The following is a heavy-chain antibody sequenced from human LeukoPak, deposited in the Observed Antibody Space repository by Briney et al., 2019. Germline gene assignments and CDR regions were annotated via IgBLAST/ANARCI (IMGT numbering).Heavy chain of an antibody. Sequence: GGSLRLSCVASGFAFRNNAMSWIRQAPGKGLEWVSYISSSSSYTNYADSVKGRFTISRDNAKNSLYLQMNSLRAEDTAVYYCARDSEYYYGSGDYYGMDVWGQGTTVTVSS. CDR1: GFAFRNNA. V-gene: IGHV3-11*05. CDR3: ARDSEYYYGSGDYYGMDV. D-gene: IGHD3-10*01. CDR2: ISSSSSYT. J-gene: IGHJ6*02.